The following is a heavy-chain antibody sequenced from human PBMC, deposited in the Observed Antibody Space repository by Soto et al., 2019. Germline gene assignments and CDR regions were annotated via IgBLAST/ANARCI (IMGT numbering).Heavy chain of an antibody. CDR1: GFAFSSYW. CDR2: INGDGSTT. V-gene: IGHV3-74*01. CDR3: ARVGQGRYYFDY. Sequence: EVHLVESGGGSVQPGGSLKLSCAGSGFAFSSYWIHWVRQVPGKGLVWVSRINGDGSTTSYADSVRGRFTISRDNAQDTLYLHMNSLRAEDTALYYCARVGQGRYYFDYWGQGTLVTVSS. J-gene: IGHJ4*02.